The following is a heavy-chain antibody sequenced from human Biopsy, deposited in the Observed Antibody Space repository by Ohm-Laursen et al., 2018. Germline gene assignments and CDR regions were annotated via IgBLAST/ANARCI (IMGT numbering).Heavy chain of an antibody. Sequence: SETLSLTCSVSGASVSSGSFFWSWIRQPPGKGLEWIGFIYYTGTTSYNPSLKRRLSISLDTSKNQFSLRLSSATAADTAVYYCARPLRGGEYEGFDLWGPGTVVSVSP. CDR2: IYYTGTT. CDR1: GASVSSGSFF. J-gene: IGHJ3*01. CDR3: ARPLRGGEYEGFDL. D-gene: IGHD4-17*01. V-gene: IGHV4-61*01.